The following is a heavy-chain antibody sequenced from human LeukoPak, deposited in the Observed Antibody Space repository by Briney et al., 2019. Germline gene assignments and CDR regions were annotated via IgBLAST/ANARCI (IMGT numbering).Heavy chain of an antibody. V-gene: IGHV5-51*01. CDR3: ARSTMVRGRPVWFDP. CDR1: GYSFTSYW. CDR2: IYPGDSDT. D-gene: IGHD3-10*01. Sequence: GESLKISCKGSGYSFTSYWIGWVRQMPGKGLEWMGIIYPGDSDTRYSPSFQGQVTISADKSISTAYLQWSSLKASDTAMYYCARSTMVRGRPVWFDPWGQGTLVTVSS. J-gene: IGHJ5*02.